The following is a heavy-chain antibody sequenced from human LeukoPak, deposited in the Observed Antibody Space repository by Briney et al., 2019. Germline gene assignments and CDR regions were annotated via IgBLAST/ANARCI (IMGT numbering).Heavy chain of an antibody. CDR3: ARDAIIAVAGTVAFDI. V-gene: IGHV4-30-2*01. Sequence: PSQTLSLTCTVSGGSISSGGYYWSWIRQPPGKGLEWIGYIYHSGSTYYNPSLKSRVTISVDRSKNQFSLKLSSVTAADTAVYYCARDAIIAVAGTVAFDIWGQGTMVTVSS. CDR1: GGSISSGGYY. D-gene: IGHD6-19*01. J-gene: IGHJ3*02. CDR2: IYHSGST.